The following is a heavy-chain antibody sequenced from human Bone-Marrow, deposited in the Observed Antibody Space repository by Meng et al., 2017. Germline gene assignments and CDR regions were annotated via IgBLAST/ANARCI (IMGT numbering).Heavy chain of an antibody. Sequence: QVQLQESGPVLVKPSQTLSLTCTVSGASISTGGAHYWSWIRQHPGKGLEWIGYIYYSGSTHYNPSLKSRVSISVDTSKNQFSLKLTSVTAADSAVYSCARNWGGDGYNYRGYFDLWGQGTLVTVSS. CDR1: GASISTGGAHY. D-gene: IGHD5-24*01. V-gene: IGHV4-31*03. CDR3: ARNWGGDGYNYRGYFDL. J-gene: IGHJ4*02. CDR2: IYYSGST.